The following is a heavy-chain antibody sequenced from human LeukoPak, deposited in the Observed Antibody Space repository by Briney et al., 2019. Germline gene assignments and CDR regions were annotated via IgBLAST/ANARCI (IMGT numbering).Heavy chain of an antibody. CDR3: ARGAYCGGDCGVDY. J-gene: IGHJ4*02. CDR2: INPNSGGT. D-gene: IGHD2-21*02. CDR1: GYTFTGCY. V-gene: IGHV1-2*02. Sequence: GASVTVSCKASGYTFTGCYMHWVRQAPGQGLEWMGWINPNSGGTNYAQKFQGRVTMTRDTSISTAYMELSRLRSDDTAVYYCARGAYCGGDCGVDYWGQGTLVTVSS.